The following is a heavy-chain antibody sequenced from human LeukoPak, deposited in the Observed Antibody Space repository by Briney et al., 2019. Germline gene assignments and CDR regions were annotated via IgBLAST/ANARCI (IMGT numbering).Heavy chain of an antibody. J-gene: IGHJ4*02. Sequence: GGSLRLSCGASGFSFSSFAMHWVRQAPGKGLEWVAVNKYYADSVKGRFTISRDNSKNTVYLQMNSLRAEDTAVYYCAKGCGGYSGSGSPHFDSWGQGTLVAVSS. CDR1: GFSFSSFA. D-gene: IGHD3-10*01. V-gene: IGHV3-33*06. CDR2: NK. CDR3: AKGCGGYSGSGSPHFDS.